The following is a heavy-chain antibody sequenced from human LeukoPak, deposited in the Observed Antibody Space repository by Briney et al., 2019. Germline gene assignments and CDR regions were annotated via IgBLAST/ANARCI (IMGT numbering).Heavy chain of an antibody. CDR3: AGVHCSSTSCLFEGWFDP. CDR2: ISAYNGNT. V-gene: IGHV1-18*01. CDR1: GYTFTSYG. D-gene: IGHD2-2*01. Sequence: GASVKVSCKASGYTFTSYGISWVRQAPGQGLEWMGWISAYNGNTNYTQKLQGRVTMTTDTSTSTAYMELRSLRSGDTAVYYCAGVHCSSTSCLFEGWFDPWGQGTLVTVSS. J-gene: IGHJ5*02.